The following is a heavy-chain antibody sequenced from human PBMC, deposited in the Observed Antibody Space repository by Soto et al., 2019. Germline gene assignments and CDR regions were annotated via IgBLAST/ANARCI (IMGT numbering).Heavy chain of an antibody. Sequence: GGSLRLSCKASGLNFAKYAMHWVRQVPGKGLEWGSGISWNSGSIGYADSWKGRFTISRDKAKNSLYLQMNILRAEATALYYCAQVRRRIGHFDDWGQGTLVTVSS. J-gene: IGHJ4*02. CDR1: GLNFAKYA. V-gene: IGHV3-9*01. CDR2: ISWNSGSI. D-gene: IGHD2-15*01. CDR3: AQVRRRIGHFDD.